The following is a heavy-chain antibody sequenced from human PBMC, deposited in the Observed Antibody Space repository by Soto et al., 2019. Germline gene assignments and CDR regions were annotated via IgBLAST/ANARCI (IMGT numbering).Heavy chain of an antibody. CDR1: GFTFSDYY. Sequence: GGSLRLSCAASGFTFSDYYMSWIRQAPGKGLEWVSYISSSGSTIYYADSVKGRFTISRDNAKNSLYLQMNSLRAEDTAVYYCARTVSTTVTYFDYWGQGTLVTVSS. CDR3: ARTVSTTVTYFDY. CDR2: ISSSGSTI. D-gene: IGHD4-17*01. J-gene: IGHJ4*02. V-gene: IGHV3-11*01.